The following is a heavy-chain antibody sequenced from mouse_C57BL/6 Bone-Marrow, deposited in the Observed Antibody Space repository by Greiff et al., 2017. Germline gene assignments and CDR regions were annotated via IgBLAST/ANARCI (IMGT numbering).Heavy chain of an antibody. J-gene: IGHJ3*01. D-gene: IGHD6-1*01. CDR1: GFTFSDYG. Sequence: EVHLVESGGGLVKPGGSLKLSCAASGFTFSDYGMHWVRQAPEKGLEWVAYISSGSSTIYYADTVKGRFTISRDNAKNTLFLQMTSLRSEDTAMYYCARGAGQAWFAYWGQGTLVTVSA. CDR3: ARGAGQAWFAY. V-gene: IGHV5-17*01. CDR2: ISSGSSTI.